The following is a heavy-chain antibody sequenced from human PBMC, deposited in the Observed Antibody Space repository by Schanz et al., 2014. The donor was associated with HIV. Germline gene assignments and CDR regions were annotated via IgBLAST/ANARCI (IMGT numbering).Heavy chain of an antibody. Sequence: QVQLVQSGAEVKKPGSSVRVSCKASGGTFISYAVSWVRQAPGQGLEWMGGIIPNFDTPKYAQKFQGRLTITADKSTSTVSLELSSLRFEDTAVYYCARGTYSTTVQYYFYYGMDVWGLGTTVTVSS. V-gene: IGHV1-69*06. J-gene: IGHJ6*02. CDR1: GGTFISYA. CDR3: ARGTYSTTVQYYFYYGMDV. CDR2: IIPNFDTP. D-gene: IGHD2-15*01.